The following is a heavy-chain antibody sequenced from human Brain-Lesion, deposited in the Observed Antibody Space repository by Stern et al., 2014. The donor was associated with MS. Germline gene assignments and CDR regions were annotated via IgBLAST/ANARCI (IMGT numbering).Heavy chain of an antibody. V-gene: IGHV4-39*02. Sequence: VQLVESGPGLVKPSETLSLTCTVAGGSVSITSYAWAWIRQPPGKGLEWIGTIYYSGNTYYRPSLKSRLTISLAPSKNHFSLQLRSVTAADTAVYYCAGEEDIRYCSGGSCTGNWFDPWGQGTLVTVSS. J-gene: IGHJ5*02. CDR3: AGEEDIRYCSGGSCTGNWFDP. D-gene: IGHD2-15*01. CDR1: GGSVSITSYA. CDR2: IYYSGNT.